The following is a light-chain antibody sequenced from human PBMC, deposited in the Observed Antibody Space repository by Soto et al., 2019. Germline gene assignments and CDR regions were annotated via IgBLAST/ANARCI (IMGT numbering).Light chain of an antibody. Sequence: EIVMTQSPATLPVSPGDRATLSCRASQSVDNDLAWYQHKPGQPPRLLIYDASTRATGIPARFSGSQSGTEFILTISSLQPEDSAVYYCQQYNNWPPETFGQGTKVDIK. CDR2: DAS. J-gene: IGKJ1*01. CDR1: QSVDND. V-gene: IGKV3D-15*01. CDR3: QQYNNWPPET.